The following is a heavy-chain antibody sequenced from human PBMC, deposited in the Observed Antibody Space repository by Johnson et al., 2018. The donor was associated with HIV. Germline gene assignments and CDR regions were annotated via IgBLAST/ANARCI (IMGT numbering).Heavy chain of an antibody. CDR1: RFTFSNYG. Sequence: QVQLVESGGTVVRPGGSLRLSCAASRFTFSNYGMHWVRQAPGKGLEWVAVISYDGSNKYFADSVKGRFTISRDNSKNTLYLQMNSLRAEDTAVYYCAKGVSDSSGYYYGEDAFDIWGQGTMVIVSS. D-gene: IGHD3-22*01. CDR3: AKGVSDSSGYYYGEDAFDI. J-gene: IGHJ3*02. CDR2: ISYDGSNK. V-gene: IGHV3-30*18.